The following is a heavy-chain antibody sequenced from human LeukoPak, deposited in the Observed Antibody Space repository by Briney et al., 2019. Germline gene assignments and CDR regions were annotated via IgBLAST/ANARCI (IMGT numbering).Heavy chain of an antibody. V-gene: IGHV4-31*03. CDR3: ARMYYYDSSSYYYHAFDI. Sequence: SETLSLTCTVSGGSISSGGYYWSWIRQHPGKGLEWIGYIYYSGSTYYNPSLKSRVTISVGTSKNQFSLKLSSVTAADTAVYYCARMYYYDSSSYYYHAFDIWGQGTMVTVSS. CDR1: GGSISSGGYY. D-gene: IGHD3-22*01. J-gene: IGHJ3*02. CDR2: IYYSGST.